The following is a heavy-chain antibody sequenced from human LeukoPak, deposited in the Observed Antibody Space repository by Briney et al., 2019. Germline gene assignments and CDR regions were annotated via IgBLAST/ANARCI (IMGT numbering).Heavy chain of an antibody. CDR1: GFSLRTSGMC. V-gene: IGHV2-70*01. Sequence: SGPALVHPTQTLTLTCTYSGFSLRTSGMCVNWIRQPPGKALEWLALIDWDDDKYYSTSLKTRLTISKDTSKNQVVLTMTNMDPVDTATYYCARIGGFYGSGSYAFDIWGQGTMVTVSS. J-gene: IGHJ3*02. D-gene: IGHD3-10*01. CDR3: ARIGGFYGSGSYAFDI. CDR2: IDWDDDK.